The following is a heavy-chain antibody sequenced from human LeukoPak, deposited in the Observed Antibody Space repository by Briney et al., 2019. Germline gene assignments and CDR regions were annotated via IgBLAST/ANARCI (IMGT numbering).Heavy chain of an antibody. CDR2: IYTSGST. Sequence: PSQTLSLTCTVSGGSISSGSYYWSWIRQPAGKGLEWIGRIYTSGSTNYNPSLKSRVTISVDTSKNQFSLKLSSVTAADTAVYYCARAGRYCSSTSCQLGFFDYWGQGTLVTVSS. CDR3: ARAGRYCSSTSCQLGFFDY. J-gene: IGHJ4*02. V-gene: IGHV4-61*02. D-gene: IGHD2-2*01. CDR1: GGSISSGSYY.